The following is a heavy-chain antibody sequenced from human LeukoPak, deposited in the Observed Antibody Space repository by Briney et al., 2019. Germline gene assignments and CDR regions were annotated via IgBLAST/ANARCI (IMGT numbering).Heavy chain of an antibody. V-gene: IGHV4-59*01. CDR2: IYYSGST. Sequence: SETLSLTCTVSGASINSYYWSWIRQPPGKGLEWIGYIYYSGSTNYNPSLKSRVTISVDTSKNQFSLKLSSVTAADTAMYYCARGAMGGATRTYCFDYGAQGPLVTVSS. CDR3: ARGAMGGATRTYCFDY. D-gene: IGHD1-26*01. CDR1: GASINSYY. J-gene: IGHJ4*02.